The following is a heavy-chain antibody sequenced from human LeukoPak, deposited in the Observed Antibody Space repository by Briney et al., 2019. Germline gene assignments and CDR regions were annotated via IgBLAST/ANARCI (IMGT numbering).Heavy chain of an antibody. CDR2: IKEDAGEI. CDR1: GFTFSRYW. V-gene: IGHV3-7*01. D-gene: IGHD1-26*01. CDR3: AGYGGSYPYYMDV. J-gene: IGHJ6*03. Sequence: PGGSLRLSCAASGFTFSRYWMSWVRQVPGKGLEWVANIKEDAGEIYYVDSVKGRFTISRDNAKNSLYLQMDSLRAEDTATYYCAGYGGSYPYYMDVWGKGTTVTLSS.